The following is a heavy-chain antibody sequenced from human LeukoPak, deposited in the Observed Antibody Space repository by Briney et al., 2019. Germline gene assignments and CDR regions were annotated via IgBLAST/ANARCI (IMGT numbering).Heavy chain of an antibody. Sequence: GGSLRLSCAASGFTFSSYSMNWVRQAPGKGLEWVSYITGHSSTIYYADSVKGRFTISRDNAKNSLYLQMNSLRVEDTAVYYCAELGITMIGGVWGKGTTVTISS. J-gene: IGHJ6*04. CDR2: ITGHSSTI. CDR3: AELGITMIGGV. CDR1: GFTFSSYS. D-gene: IGHD3-10*02. V-gene: IGHV3-48*01.